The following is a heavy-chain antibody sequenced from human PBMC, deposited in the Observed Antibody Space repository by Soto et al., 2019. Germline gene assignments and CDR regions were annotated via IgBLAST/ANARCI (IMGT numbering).Heavy chain of an antibody. V-gene: IGHV3-21*01. CDR1: GFTFSTCS. J-gene: IGHJ5*02. CDR2: ISATGTYT. D-gene: IGHD6-6*01. CDR3: TTEYNSRQDLNH. Sequence: EVQLVESGGGLVEPGGSLRLSCATSGFTFSTCSMNWVRQAPGKRLEWVSSISATGTYTFYADSLKGRFTISRDNARNSLFLQMNSRRVEDTALYYCTTEYNSRQDLNHWGQGALVTVSS.